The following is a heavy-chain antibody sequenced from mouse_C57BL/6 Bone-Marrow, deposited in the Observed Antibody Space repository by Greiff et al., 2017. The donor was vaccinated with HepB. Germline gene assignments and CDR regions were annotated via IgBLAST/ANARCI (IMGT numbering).Heavy chain of an antibody. V-gene: IGHV10-1*01. J-gene: IGHJ4*01. CDR1: GFSFNTYA. Sequence: EVQGVESGGGLVQPKGSLKLSCAASGFSFNTYAMNWVRQAPGKGLEWVARIRSKSNNYATYYADSVKDRFTISRDDSESMLYLQMNNLKTEDTAMYYCVSVLRVGAMDYWGQGTSVTVSS. D-gene: IGHD1-1*01. CDR3: VSVLRVGAMDY. CDR2: IRSKSNNYAT.